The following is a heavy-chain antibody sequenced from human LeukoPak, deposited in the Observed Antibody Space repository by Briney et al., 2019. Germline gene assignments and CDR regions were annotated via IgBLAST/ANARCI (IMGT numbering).Heavy chain of an antibody. J-gene: IGHJ5*02. CDR2: IYTSGST. Sequence: PSETLSLTCTVSGGSISSYYWSWIRQPAGKGREWIGRIYTSGSTNYNPPLKSRVTMSVDTSKNQFSLNLSSVTTAGTAVYYCARNKRDFGLGFDLLGPGTLVTVSS. CDR3: ARNKRDFGLGFDL. CDR1: GGSISSYY. V-gene: IGHV4-4*07. D-gene: IGHD3-16*01.